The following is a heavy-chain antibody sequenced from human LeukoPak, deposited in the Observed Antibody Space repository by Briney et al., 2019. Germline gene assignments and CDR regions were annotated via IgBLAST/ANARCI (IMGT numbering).Heavy chain of an antibody. D-gene: IGHD5-24*01. CDR2: INHSGRT. CDR3: ARRPERWLHQKPFDY. Sequence: SETLSLTCAVYGGSFSGYYWSWIRQPPGKGLEWIGEINHSGRTNYNTSLKSRVTISVDTSKSQFSLKLSSVTAADTAVYYCARRPERWLHQKPFDYWGQGTLVTVSS. V-gene: IGHV4-34*01. J-gene: IGHJ4*02. CDR1: GGSFSGYY.